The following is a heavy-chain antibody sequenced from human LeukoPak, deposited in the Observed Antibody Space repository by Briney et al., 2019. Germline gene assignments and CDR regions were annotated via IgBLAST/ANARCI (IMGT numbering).Heavy chain of an antibody. CDR1: GFTFSSYA. Sequence: PGGSLRLSCAASGFTFSSYAMSWVRQTPGKGLEWLANIKQEGTETYYVDSVKGRFTISRDNAKSSLYLQMNSLRAEDTAVYYCARGPRGYDSSGGPWGQGTLVTVSS. D-gene: IGHD3-22*01. CDR2: IKQEGTET. V-gene: IGHV3-7*01. CDR3: ARGPRGYDSSGGP. J-gene: IGHJ5*02.